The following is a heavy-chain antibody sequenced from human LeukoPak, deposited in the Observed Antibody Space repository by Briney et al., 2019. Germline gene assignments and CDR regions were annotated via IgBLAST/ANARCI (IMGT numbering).Heavy chain of an antibody. J-gene: IGHJ3*02. CDR1: GFTFSSYG. CDR2: IRDDGSKK. Sequence: GGSLRLSCAASGFTFSSYGMHWVRQAPGKGLEWVAFIRDDGSKKYYADSVKGRFTISRDNSKNTLYMQMNSLRPEDTAVFYCATSIAAAQYNAFDIWGQGTMVTVSS. V-gene: IGHV3-30*02. D-gene: IGHD6-13*01. CDR3: ATSIAAAQYNAFDI.